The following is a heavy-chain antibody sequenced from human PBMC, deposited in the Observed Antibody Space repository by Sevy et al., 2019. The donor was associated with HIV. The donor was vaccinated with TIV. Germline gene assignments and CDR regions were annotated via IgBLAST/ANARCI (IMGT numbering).Heavy chain of an antibody. D-gene: IGHD6-19*01. CDR1: GFTFDDYA. V-gene: IGHV3-9*01. CDR3: AKDIGAVAIY. CDR2: ISWNSGSI. Sequence: GGSLRLSCAASGFTFDDYAMHWVRQAPGKGLEWVSGISWNSGSIGYADSVKGRFTISGDNAKNALYLQMNSLRAEDTALYYCAKDIGAVAIYWGQGTLVTVSS. J-gene: IGHJ4*02.